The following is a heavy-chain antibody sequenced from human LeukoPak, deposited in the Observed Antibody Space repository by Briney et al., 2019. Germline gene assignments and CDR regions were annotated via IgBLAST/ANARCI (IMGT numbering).Heavy chain of an antibody. V-gene: IGHV1-46*01. CDR3: ARDLFYYDSSGEQKY. CDR2: INPSGGST. J-gene: IGHJ4*02. CDR1: GYTFTSYY. D-gene: IGHD3-22*01. Sequence: ASVKVSCKASGYTFTSYYMHWVRQAPGQGLEWMGMINPSGGSTTYAQRFHGRLTMTRDTSTSTVYMELSSLRSEDTAVYYCARDLFYYDSSGEQKYWGQGTLVTVSS.